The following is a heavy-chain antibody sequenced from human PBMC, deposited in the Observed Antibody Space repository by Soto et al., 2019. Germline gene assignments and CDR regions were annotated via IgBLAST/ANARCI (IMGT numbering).Heavy chain of an antibody. J-gene: IGHJ4*02. CDR1: GGTFSSYT. V-gene: IGHV1-18*01. CDR2: ISAYNGNT. Sequence: ASVKVSCKASGGTFSSYTISWVRQAPGQGLEWMGRISAYNGNTNYAQKLQGRVTMTTDTSTSTAYMELRSLRSDDTAVYYCARVLRYFDWNYYFDYWGQGTLVTVSS. D-gene: IGHD3-9*01. CDR3: ARVLRYFDWNYYFDY.